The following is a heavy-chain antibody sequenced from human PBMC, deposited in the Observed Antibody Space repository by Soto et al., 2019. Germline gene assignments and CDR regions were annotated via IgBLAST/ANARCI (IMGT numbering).Heavy chain of an antibody. CDR2: IYYSGST. CDR3: ARDRIVATIPRYYYYGMDV. J-gene: IGHJ6*02. D-gene: IGHD5-12*01. CDR1: GGSISSYY. V-gene: IGHV4-59*01. Sequence: QVQLQESGPGLVKPSETLSLTCTVSGGSISSYYWSWIRQPPGKGLEWIGYIYYSGSTNYNPSLKSRVTISVDTSKNQFSLKLSSVTAADTAVYYCARDRIVATIPRYYYYGMDVWGQGTTVTVSS.